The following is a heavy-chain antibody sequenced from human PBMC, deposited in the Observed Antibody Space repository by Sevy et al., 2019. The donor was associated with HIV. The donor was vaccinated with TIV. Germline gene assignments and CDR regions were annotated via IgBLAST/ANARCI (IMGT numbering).Heavy chain of an antibody. Sequence: ASVKVSCKASGYTFTSYGISWVRQAPGQGLEWMGWISAYNGNTNYAQKLQGRVTMTTDTSTSTAYMELRSLRSDDTAVYYCARDRPVLRFLEWLRSYYYYYGMDVWGQGTTVTVSS. CDR3: ARDRPVLRFLEWLRSYYYYYGMDV. V-gene: IGHV1-18*01. J-gene: IGHJ6*02. CDR2: ISAYNGNT. D-gene: IGHD3-3*01. CDR1: GYTFTSYG.